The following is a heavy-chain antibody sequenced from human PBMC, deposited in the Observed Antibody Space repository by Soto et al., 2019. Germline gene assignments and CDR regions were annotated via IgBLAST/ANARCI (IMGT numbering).Heavy chain of an antibody. V-gene: IGHV4-4*07. Sequence: SETLSLTCTVSGGSISSYYWSWIRQPAGKGLEWIGRIYTSGSTNYNPSLKSRVTMSVDTSKNQFSLKLSSVTAADTAVYYCAKRGDYGDYGETTLFDYWGQGTLVTVSS. CDR2: IYTSGST. D-gene: IGHD4-17*01. CDR1: GGSISSYY. J-gene: IGHJ4*02. CDR3: AKRGDYGDYGETTLFDY.